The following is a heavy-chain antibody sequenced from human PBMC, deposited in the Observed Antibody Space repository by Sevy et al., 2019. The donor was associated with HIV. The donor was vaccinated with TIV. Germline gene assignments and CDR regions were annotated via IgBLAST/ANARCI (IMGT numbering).Heavy chain of an antibody. D-gene: IGHD2-2*01. J-gene: IGHJ6*02. CDR1: GFTFSSYG. CDR3: AKTRMAVVVPAAMLYGMDV. Sequence: GGSLRLSCAASGFTFSSYGMHWVRQAPGKGLEWVAFIRYDGSNKYYADSVKGRFTISRDNSKNTLYLQMKSLRAEDTVVYYCAKTRMAVVVPAAMLYGMDVWGQGTTVTVSS. CDR2: IRYDGSNK. V-gene: IGHV3-30*02.